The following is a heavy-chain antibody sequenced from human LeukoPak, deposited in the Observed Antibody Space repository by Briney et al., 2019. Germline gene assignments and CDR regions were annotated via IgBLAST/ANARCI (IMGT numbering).Heavy chain of an antibody. V-gene: IGHV4-30-4*01. D-gene: IGHD4-17*01. CDR1: GGSISSGDYY. CDR2: IYYSGST. Sequence: SETLSLTCTVSGGSISSGDYYWSWIRQPPGKGLEWIGYIYYSGSTYYNPSLKSRVTISVDTSKNQFSLKLSSVTAADTAAYYCARERRDDYGDFDYWGQGTLVTVSS. J-gene: IGHJ4*02. CDR3: ARERRDDYGDFDY.